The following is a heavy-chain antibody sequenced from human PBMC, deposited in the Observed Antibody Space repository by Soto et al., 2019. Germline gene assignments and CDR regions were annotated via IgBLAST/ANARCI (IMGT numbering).Heavy chain of an antibody. Sequence: PGGSLRLSCAASGFTVSSNYMSWVRQAPGKGLEWVSVIYSGGSTYYADSVKGRFTISRDNSKNTLYLQMNSLRAEDTAVYYCARDLRFHDYMAVWGQGTTVTVSS. CDR1: GFTVSSNY. CDR3: ARDLRFHDYMAV. CDR2: IYSGGST. J-gene: IGHJ6*03. V-gene: IGHV3-53*01.